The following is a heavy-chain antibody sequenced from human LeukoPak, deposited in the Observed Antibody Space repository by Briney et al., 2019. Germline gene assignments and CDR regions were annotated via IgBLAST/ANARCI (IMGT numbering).Heavy chain of an antibody. V-gene: IGHV4-34*01. CDR2: INHSGST. J-gene: IGHJ4*02. Sequence: TSETLSLTCAVYGGSFSGCYWSWIRQPPGKGLEWIGEINHSGSTNYNPSLKSRVTISVDTSKNQFSLKLSSVTAADTAVYYCARGGSSSWYGAFDYWGQGTLVTVSS. D-gene: IGHD6-13*01. CDR3: ARGGSSSWYGAFDY. CDR1: GGSFSGCY.